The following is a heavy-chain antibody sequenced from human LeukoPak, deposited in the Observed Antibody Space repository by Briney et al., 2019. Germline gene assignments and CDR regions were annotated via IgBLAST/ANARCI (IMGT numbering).Heavy chain of an antibody. D-gene: IGHD2-2*01. CDR2: ISYDGSNK. V-gene: IGHV3-30-3*01. Sequence: GRSLRLSCAASGFTFSSYAMHWVRQAPGKGLEWVAVISYDGSNKYYADSVKGRFTISRDNSKNTLYLQMNSLRAEDTAVYYCATDCSSTSCCQGDDYWGQGTLVTVSS. CDR3: ATDCSSTSCCQGDDY. CDR1: GFTFSSYA. J-gene: IGHJ4*02.